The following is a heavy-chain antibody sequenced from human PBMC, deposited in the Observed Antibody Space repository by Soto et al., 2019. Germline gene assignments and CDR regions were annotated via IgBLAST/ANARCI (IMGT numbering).Heavy chain of an antibody. D-gene: IGHD6-19*01. CDR3: AKDLICGYNSGCRFES. J-gene: IGHJ4*02. V-gene: IGHV3-23*01. CDR2: IGSRGDST. CDR1: GFTFSSFA. Sequence: EVQLLESGGGLVQPGGSLRLSCAASGFTFSSFAMSWVRQAPGKGLEWVSAIGSRGDSTYYADSVKGRFTISRDNSKNTLYLQMNSLRAEDTAVYYCAKDLICGYNSGCRFESWGQGPLVTVSS.